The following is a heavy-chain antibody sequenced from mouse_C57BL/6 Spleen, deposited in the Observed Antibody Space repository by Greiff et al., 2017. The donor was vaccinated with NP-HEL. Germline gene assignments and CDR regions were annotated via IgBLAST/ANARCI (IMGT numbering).Heavy chain of an antibody. J-gene: IGHJ4*01. CDR1: GYTFTSYW. D-gene: IGHD1-1*01. CDR2: IYPGNSDT. Sequence: DVKLQESGTVLARPGASVKMSCKTSGYTFTSYWMHWVKQRPGQGLEWIGAIYPGNSDTSYNQKFKGKAKLTAVTSASTAYMELSSLTNEDSAVYYCTRDFYYGSSYEGAMDYWGQGTSVTVSS. V-gene: IGHV1-5*01. CDR3: TRDFYYGSSYEGAMDY.